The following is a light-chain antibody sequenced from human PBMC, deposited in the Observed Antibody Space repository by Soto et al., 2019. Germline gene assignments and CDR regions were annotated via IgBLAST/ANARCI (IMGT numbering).Light chain of an antibody. CDR2: DAS. Sequence: DIVLTQAPCTVSLSPGERASLSCRASQNVDTFLAWYQQKPGQPPRLLMYDASRRITVVPARFSGSGSGTDFTLTITSLEPEDVAVYYCQQRYNWPVTFGAGTRVEI. J-gene: IGKJ4*01. CDR1: QNVDTF. CDR3: QQRYNWPVT. V-gene: IGKV3-11*01.